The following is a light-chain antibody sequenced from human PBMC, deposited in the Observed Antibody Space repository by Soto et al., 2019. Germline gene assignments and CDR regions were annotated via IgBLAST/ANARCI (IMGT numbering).Light chain of an antibody. CDR3: QQYIRWPLT. CDR2: GAS. J-gene: IGKJ4*01. Sequence: EIVLTQSPGTLSLSPGERATLSCRASQSIGSNYLAWYQQKPGQAPRLLIYGASSRAPGIPDRFSGSGSGTEFTLTISSLQSEDFAVYYCQQYIRWPLTFGGGTKVDIK. CDR1: QSIGSNY. V-gene: IGKV3-20*01.